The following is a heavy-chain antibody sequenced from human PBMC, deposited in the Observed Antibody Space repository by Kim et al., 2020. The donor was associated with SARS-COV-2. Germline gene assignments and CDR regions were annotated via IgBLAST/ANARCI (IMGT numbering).Heavy chain of an antibody. CDR2: IYYSGST. CDR1: GGSISSSSYY. Sequence: SETLSLTCTVSGGSISSSSYYWGWIRQPPGKGLEWIGSIYYSGSTYYNPSLKSRVTISVDTSKNQFSLKLSSVTAADTAVYYCARSTPEYGMDVWGQGTTVTVSS. CDR3: ARSTPEYGMDV. V-gene: IGHV4-39*07. J-gene: IGHJ6*02.